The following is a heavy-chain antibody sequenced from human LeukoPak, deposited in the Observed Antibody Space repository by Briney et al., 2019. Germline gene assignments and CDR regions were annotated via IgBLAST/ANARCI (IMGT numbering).Heavy chain of an antibody. Sequence: PGGSLGLSCVDSGFTFGTHSMNWVRQAPGKGLEWVSYINGGGSPIYYANSVRGRFTISRDNAKNSLYLQMNSLRAEDTAVYYCARAGPPHYYFDYWGQGTLVTVSS. CDR3: ARAGPPHYYFDY. J-gene: IGHJ4*02. CDR1: GFTFGTHS. V-gene: IGHV3-48*01. CDR2: INGGGSPI.